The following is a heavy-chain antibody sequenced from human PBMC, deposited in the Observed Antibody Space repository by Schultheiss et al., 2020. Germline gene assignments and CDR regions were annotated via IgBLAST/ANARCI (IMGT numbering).Heavy chain of an antibody. CDR3: ARSQYSRGRWFDP. D-gene: IGHD6-19*01. V-gene: IGHV4-59*12. Sequence: SETLSLTCAVYGGSFSGYYWSWIRQPPGKGLEWIGYIYYSGSTNYNPSLKSRVTISVDTSKNQFSLKLSSVTAADTAVYYCARSQYSRGRWFDPWGQGTLVTVSS. CDR2: IYYSGST. CDR1: GGSFSGYY. J-gene: IGHJ5*02.